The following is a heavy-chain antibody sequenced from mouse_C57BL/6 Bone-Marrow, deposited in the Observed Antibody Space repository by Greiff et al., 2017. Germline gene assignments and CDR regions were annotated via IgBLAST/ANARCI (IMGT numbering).Heavy chain of an antibody. J-gene: IGHJ4*01. D-gene: IGHD2-5*01. V-gene: IGHV1-64*01. CDR1: GYTFTSYW. CDR2: IHPNSGST. CDR3: ARYSNVYYAMDY. Sequence: VQLQQPGAELVKPGASVKLSCKASGYTFTSYWMHWVKQRPGQGLEWIGMIHPNSGSTNYNEKFKSKATLTVDKSSSTAYMQLSSLTSEDSAVYYCARYSNVYYAMDYWGQGTSVTVSS.